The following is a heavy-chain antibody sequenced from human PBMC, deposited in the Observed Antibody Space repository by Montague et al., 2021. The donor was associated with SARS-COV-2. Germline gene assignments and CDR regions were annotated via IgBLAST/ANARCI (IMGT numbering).Heavy chain of an antibody. D-gene: IGHD3-10*01. V-gene: IGHV4-4*02. CDR3: ASRGAGWFGSNPERFDY. Sequence: SETLSLTCAVSGGFISSSNWWSWVRQPPGKGLEWIGEIYHSGSTNYNPXXKSRVTISVDKSKNQFSLKLSSVTAADTAVYYCASRGAGWFGSNPERFDYWGQGTLVTVSS. CDR1: GGFISSSNW. J-gene: IGHJ4*02. CDR2: IYHSGST.